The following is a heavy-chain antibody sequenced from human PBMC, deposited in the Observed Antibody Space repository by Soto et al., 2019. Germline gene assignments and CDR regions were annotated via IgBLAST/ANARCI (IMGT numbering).Heavy chain of an antibody. CDR2: IVVGSGNK. CDR3: ATHREGATYYFDY. D-gene: IGHD1-26*01. CDR1: TFTFTSSA. J-gene: IGHJ4*02. V-gene: IGHV1-58*01. Sequence: QMQLVQSGPEVTKPGTSVNVSCKSSTFTFTSSAVQCGRQARGQRLEWIGWIVVGSGNKKYAQNFQERVTIPRDMSSGTAYLELSSLRSEDTAVYYCATHREGATYYFDYGGQGPLLTVSS.